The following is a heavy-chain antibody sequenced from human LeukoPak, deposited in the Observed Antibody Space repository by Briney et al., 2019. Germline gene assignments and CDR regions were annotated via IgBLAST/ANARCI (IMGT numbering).Heavy chain of an antibody. CDR3: ARGSGTYYDFDY. D-gene: IGHD3-10*01. V-gene: IGHV3-13*04. CDR1: GFTFSRYD. Sequence: GGSLRLSCAASGFTFSRYDMYWVRQAAGKGLEWVSSIAIAGGTYYPGSVKGRFTISRDNAKNSLYLQMNSLRAEDTAVYYCARGSGTYYDFDYWGQGTLVTVSS. CDR2: IAIAGGT. J-gene: IGHJ4*02.